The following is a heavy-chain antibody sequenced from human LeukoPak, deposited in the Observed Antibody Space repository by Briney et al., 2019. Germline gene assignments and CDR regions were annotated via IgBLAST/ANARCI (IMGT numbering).Heavy chain of an antibody. CDR1: GYSFTSYW. J-gene: IGHJ6*02. Sequence: GESLKISCKGSGYSFTSYWIGWVRQMPGKGLEWMGIIYPGDSDTRYRPSFQGQVTISADKSISTAYLQWSSLKASDTAMYYCARHRPYYDYVWVSYRSFYYGMDVWGQGTTVTVSS. D-gene: IGHD3-16*02. V-gene: IGHV5-51*01. CDR3: ARHRPYYDYVWVSYRSFYYGMDV. CDR2: IYPGDSDT.